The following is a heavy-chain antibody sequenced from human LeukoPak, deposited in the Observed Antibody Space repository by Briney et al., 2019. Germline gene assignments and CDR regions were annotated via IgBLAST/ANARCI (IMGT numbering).Heavy chain of an antibody. CDR2: ISSSGSTI. CDR3: ARDLVGLHFDY. CDR1: GFTFSSYE. V-gene: IGHV3-48*03. D-gene: IGHD1-26*01. Sequence: PGGSLRLSCAASGFTFSSYEMNWVRQAPGKGLEWVSYISSSGSTIYYADSVKGRFTISRDNAKNSLYLQMNSLRAEDTAVYYCARDLVGLHFDYWGQGTLVTVSS. J-gene: IGHJ4*02.